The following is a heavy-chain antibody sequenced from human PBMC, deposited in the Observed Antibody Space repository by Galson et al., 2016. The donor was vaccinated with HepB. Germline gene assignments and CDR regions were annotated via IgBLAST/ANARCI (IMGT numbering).Heavy chain of an antibody. CDR2: ISSYNGRT. V-gene: IGHV1-18*01. J-gene: IGHJ5*01. D-gene: IGHD4-17*01. Sequence: SVKVSCKASGYTFSSFPVTRVRQAPGQGLEWMGWISSYNGRTNYTKRLQGRVTMTTDTSTATAYMELRNLTSDDTARYYCARVLKFYGDSTWFDSWGQGTLGTVSS. CDR3: ARVLKFYGDSTWFDS. CDR1: GYTFSSFP.